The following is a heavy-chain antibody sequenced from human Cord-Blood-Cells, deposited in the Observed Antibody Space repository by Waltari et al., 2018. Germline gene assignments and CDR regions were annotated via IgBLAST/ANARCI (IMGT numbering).Heavy chain of an antibody. CDR2: IRYDGSNK. Sequence: QVQLLESGGGAVQRGGSPTLACTEPGFTCRRYGMRRVPQAPGKGLEWVAFIRYDGSNKYYADSVKGRFTISRDNSKNTLYLQMNSLRAEDTAVYYCAKDHIVGPAHFDYWGQGTLVTVSS. D-gene: IGHD3-16*02. CDR1: GFTCRRYG. CDR3: AKDHIVGPAHFDY. V-gene: IGHV3-30*02. J-gene: IGHJ4*02.